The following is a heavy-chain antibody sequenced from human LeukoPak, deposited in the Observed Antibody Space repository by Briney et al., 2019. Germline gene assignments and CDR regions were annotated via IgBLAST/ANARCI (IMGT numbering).Heavy chain of an antibody. D-gene: IGHD3-10*01. CDR2: IYSSDHT. Sequence: SEALSLTCSLSGGSITIYYWSWIREPPGEGLEWIAWIYSSDHTVYTPSLKSRVTISLGTSNNQFSLRLTSVTASDTAVYFCARTGEYSGSGPSWAFDIWGQGTMVTVSS. J-gene: IGHJ3*02. CDR1: GGSITIYY. V-gene: IGHV4-4*09. CDR3: ARTGEYSGSGPSWAFDI.